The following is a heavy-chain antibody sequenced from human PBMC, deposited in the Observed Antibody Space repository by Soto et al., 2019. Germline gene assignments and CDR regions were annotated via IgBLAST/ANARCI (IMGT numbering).Heavy chain of an antibody. V-gene: IGHV4-34*01. CDR1: GGSFSGYY. Sequence: SETLSLTCAVYGGSFSGYYWSWIRQPPEKWLEWIGEINHSGSTSYNPSLKSRVTISIDTPKNQFSLKLSSVTAADTAVYYCASSHSITIFGVVAGRLCYWGQGTPVTVSS. J-gene: IGHJ4*02. CDR3: ASSHSITIFGVVAGRLCY. CDR2: INHSGST. D-gene: IGHD3-3*01.